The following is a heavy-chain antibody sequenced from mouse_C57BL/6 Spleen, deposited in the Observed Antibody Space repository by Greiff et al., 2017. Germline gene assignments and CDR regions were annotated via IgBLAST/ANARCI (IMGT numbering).Heavy chain of an antibody. CDR1: GYTFTDYY. J-gene: IGHJ4*01. V-gene: IGHV1-75*01. CDR3: ARSGAYYSNFYAMDY. CDR2: IFPGSGST. D-gene: IGHD2-5*01. Sequence: VQLQQSGPELVKPGASVKISCKASGYTFTDYYIHWVKQRPGQGLEWIGWIFPGSGSTYYNEKFKGKATLTVDKSSSTAYMLLSSLTSEDSAVYFCARSGAYYSNFYAMDYWGQGTSVTVSS.